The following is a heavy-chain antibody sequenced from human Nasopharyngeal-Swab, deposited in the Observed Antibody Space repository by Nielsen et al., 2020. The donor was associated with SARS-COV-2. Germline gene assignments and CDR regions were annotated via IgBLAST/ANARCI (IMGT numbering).Heavy chain of an antibody. CDR2: INPSGGST. D-gene: IGHD5-12*01. CDR1: GYTFTSYY. J-gene: IGHJ4*02. Sequence: ASVKVSCKASGYTFTSYYMHWVRQASGQGLEWMGIINPSGGSTSYAQKFQGRVTMTRDTSTSTVYMELSSLGSEDTAVYYCARGFSVVATSNYFDYWGQGTLVTVSS. CDR3: ARGFSVVATSNYFDY. V-gene: IGHV1-46*01.